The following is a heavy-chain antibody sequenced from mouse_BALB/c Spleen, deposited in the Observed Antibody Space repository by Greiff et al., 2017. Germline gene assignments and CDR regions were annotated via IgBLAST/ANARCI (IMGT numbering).Heavy chain of an antibody. CDR2: IHPANGNT. V-gene: IGHV14-3*02. CDR1: GFNIKDTY. Sequence: VQLQQSGAELVKPGASVKLSCTASGFNIKDTYMHWVKQRPEQGLEWIGRIHPANGNTKYDPKFQGKATITADTSSNTAYLQLSSLTSEDTAVYYCTRGRYDDGYCFDYWGQGTTLTVSS. D-gene: IGHD2-14*01. J-gene: IGHJ2*01. CDR3: TRGRYDDGYCFDY.